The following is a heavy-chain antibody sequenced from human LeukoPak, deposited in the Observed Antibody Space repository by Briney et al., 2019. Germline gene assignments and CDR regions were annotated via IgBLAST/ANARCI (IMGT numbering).Heavy chain of an antibody. CDR2: IYKTGST. J-gene: IGHJ4*02. CDR3: ARDLDYSGSGSYLDF. D-gene: IGHD3-10*01. V-gene: IGHV4-4*07. Sequence: SETLSLTCTVSGGSIITYYWSWIRQPAGKGLEWIGRIYKTGSTDYNSSLKSRATMSVDTSKNQFSLKLSSVTAADTAVYYCARDLDYSGSGSYLDFWGQGTLVTVSS. CDR1: GGSIITYY.